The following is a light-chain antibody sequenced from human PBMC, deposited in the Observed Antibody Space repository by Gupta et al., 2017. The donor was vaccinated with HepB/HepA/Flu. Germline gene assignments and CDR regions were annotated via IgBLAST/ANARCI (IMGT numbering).Light chain of an antibody. CDR3: QQYNNWPRT. J-gene: IGKJ3*01. CDR2: GAS. CDR1: QSVSSN. Sequence: ELVMTQSPATLSVSPGERATLSCRASQSVSSNLAWYQQKPGQAPRLLIYGASTRATGIPARISGSGSGTEFTPTISSLQSEDFAVYYCQQYNNWPRTFGPGTKVEIK. V-gene: IGKV3-15*01.